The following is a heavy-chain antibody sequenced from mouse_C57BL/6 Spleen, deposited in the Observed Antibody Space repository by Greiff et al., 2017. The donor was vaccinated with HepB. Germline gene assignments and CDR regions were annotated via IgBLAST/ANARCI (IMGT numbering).Heavy chain of an antibody. V-gene: IGHV3-6*01. Sequence: EVQLVESGPGLVKPSQSLSLTCSVTGYSITSGYYWNWIRQFPGNKLEWMGYISYDGSNNYNPSLKNRISITRDTSKNQFFLKLNSVTTEDTATYYCARGYYGSRGFDYWGQGTTLTVSS. J-gene: IGHJ2*01. CDR1: GYSITSGYY. CDR3: ARGYYGSRGFDY. CDR2: ISYDGSN. D-gene: IGHD1-1*01.